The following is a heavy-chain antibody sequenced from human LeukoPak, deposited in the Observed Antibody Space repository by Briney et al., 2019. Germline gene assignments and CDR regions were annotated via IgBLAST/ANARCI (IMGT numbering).Heavy chain of an antibody. V-gene: IGHV3-30-3*01. CDR2: ISYDGSNK. J-gene: IGHJ3*02. CDR1: RFIFSSYA. D-gene: IGHD3-22*01. Sequence: GGSLTLSCAASRFIFSSYAMHWVRQAPGKGLEWVAVISYDGSNKYYADSVKGRFTISRDNSKNELYLQINSLRAKDTAVYYCARDRSYYDSSGYPDIWGQGTMATVSS. CDR3: ARDRSYYDSSGYPDI.